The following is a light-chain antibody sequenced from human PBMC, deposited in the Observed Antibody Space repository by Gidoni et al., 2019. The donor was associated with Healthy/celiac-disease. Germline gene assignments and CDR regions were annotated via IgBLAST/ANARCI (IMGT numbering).Light chain of an antibody. J-gene: IGKJ2*04. CDR1: QSVSSN. V-gene: IGKV3-15*01. CDR3: QQYNNWPPSS. CDR2: GSS. Sequence: EILMTQSPATLSVSPGERATLSCRASQSVSSNLAWYQLKPGQAPRLLIYGSSTRATGIPARFSGSGSGTEFTLTISSLQSEDFAVYYCQQYNNWPPSSFGQXTKLEIK.